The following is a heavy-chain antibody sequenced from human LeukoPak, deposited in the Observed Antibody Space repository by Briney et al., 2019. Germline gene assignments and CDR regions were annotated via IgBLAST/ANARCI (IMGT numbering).Heavy chain of an antibody. Sequence: ASVKVSCKASGYTFTSYDINWVRQATGQGLEWMGWMNPNSGNTGYAQKFQGRVTMTRNTSISTAYMELSSLRSEDTAVYYCAMQVAGITGYAFDIWGQGTMVTVSS. J-gene: IGHJ3*02. CDR1: GYTFTSYD. D-gene: IGHD3-3*01. V-gene: IGHV1-8*01. CDR3: AMQVAGITGYAFDI. CDR2: MNPNSGNT.